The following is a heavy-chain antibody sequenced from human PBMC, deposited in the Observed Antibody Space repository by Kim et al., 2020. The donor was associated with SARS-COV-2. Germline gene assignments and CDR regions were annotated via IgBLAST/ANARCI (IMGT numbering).Heavy chain of an antibody. Sequence: SETLSLTCAVYGGSFSGYYWSWIRQPPGKGLEWIGEINHSGSTNYNPSLKSRVTISVDTSKNQFSLKLSSVTAADTAVYYCASRGVPGIAAADYYFDYWGQGTLVTVSS. J-gene: IGHJ4*02. D-gene: IGHD6-13*01. CDR2: INHSGST. CDR3: ASRGVPGIAAADYYFDY. CDR1: GGSFSGYY. V-gene: IGHV4-34*01.